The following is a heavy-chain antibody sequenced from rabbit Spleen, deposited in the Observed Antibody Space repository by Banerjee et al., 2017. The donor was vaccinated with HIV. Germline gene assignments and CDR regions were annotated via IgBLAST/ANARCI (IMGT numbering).Heavy chain of an antibody. CDR2: IDAGSSGFT. CDR1: GVSFSISSY. J-gene: IGHJ6*01. Sequence: QSLEESGGGLVKPEGSLTLTCTASGVSFSISSYMCWVRQAPGKGLEWIACIDAGSSGFTYFATWAKGRFTISKTSSTTVTLQMTRLTAADTATYFCARDTASSFSSYGMDLWGQGTLVTVS. V-gene: IGHV1S40*01. CDR3: ARDTASSFSSYGMDL. D-gene: IGHD8-1*01.